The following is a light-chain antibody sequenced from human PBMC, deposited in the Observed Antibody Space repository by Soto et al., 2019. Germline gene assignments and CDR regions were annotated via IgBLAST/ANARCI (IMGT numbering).Light chain of an antibody. CDR1: SGHSSYA. J-gene: IGLJ3*02. CDR2: LNSDGSH. Sequence: QSVLTQSPSASASLGASVKLTCTLSSGHSSYAIAWHQQQPEKGPRYLMKLNSDGSHSKGDGIPDRFSGSSSGAERYLTIPSLQSEDEADYYRQTWGTGIQWVFGGGTKSPS. V-gene: IGLV4-69*01. CDR3: QTWGTGIQWV.